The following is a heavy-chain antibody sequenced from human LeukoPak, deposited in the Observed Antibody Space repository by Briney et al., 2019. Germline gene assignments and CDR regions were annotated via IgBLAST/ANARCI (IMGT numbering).Heavy chain of an antibody. V-gene: IGHV3-13*01. CDR3: ARGNDFWSGLDAFDI. J-gene: IGHJ3*02. CDR2: IGTAGDT. CDR1: GFPFRSYD. Sequence: GGSLRLSCAASGFPFRSYDMHWGRQATGKSLEWVSAIGTAGDTYYPGSVKGRFTISRENAKNSLYLQMNSLRAGDTAVYYCARGNDFWSGLDAFDIWGQGTMVTVSS. D-gene: IGHD3-3*01.